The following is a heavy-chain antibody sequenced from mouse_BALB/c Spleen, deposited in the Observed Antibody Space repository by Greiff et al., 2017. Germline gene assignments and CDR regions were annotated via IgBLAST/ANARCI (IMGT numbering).Heavy chain of an antibody. CDR2: ISTYYGDA. D-gene: IGHD1-1*01. CDR1: GYTFTDYA. J-gene: IGHJ2*01. Sequence: QVQLQQSGAELVRPGVSVKISCKGSGYTFTDYAMHWVKQSHAKSLEWIGVISTYYGDASYNQKFKGKATMTVDKSSSTAYMELARLTSEDSAIYYCARDEDYGSSYGYWGQGTTLTVSS. V-gene: IGHV1S137*01. CDR3: ARDEDYGSSYGY.